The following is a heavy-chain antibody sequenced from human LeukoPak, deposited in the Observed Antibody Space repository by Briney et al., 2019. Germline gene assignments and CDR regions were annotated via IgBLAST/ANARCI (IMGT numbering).Heavy chain of an antibody. J-gene: IGHJ4*02. Sequence: WASVKVSCKASGYTFTSYGISWVRQAPGQGLEWMGWISAYNGNTNYAQKLQGRVTMTTDTLATTAYMELRSLRSDDTAVYYCARDLERYYDLEGRSGYWGQGTLVTVSS. CDR3: ARDLERYYDLEGRSGY. V-gene: IGHV1-18*01. D-gene: IGHD3-3*01. CDR1: GYTFTSYG. CDR2: ISAYNGNT.